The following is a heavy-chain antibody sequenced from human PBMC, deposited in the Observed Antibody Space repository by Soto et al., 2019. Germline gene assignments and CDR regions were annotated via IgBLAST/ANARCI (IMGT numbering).Heavy chain of an antibody. J-gene: IGHJ4*02. CDR3: AKTPNSRLLNS. D-gene: IGHD3-9*01. V-gene: IGHV3-23*01. Sequence: LLESGGGLVQPGESRKLSCAVSGFTFRNYAMSWVRQAPGKGLEWVAGITGTGSSTSYSDSVRGRFTISRDNSKNTLYLLMNSLRAEDTAVYWCAKTPNSRLLNSWGQGALVTVSS. CDR1: GFTFRNYA. CDR2: ITGTGSST.